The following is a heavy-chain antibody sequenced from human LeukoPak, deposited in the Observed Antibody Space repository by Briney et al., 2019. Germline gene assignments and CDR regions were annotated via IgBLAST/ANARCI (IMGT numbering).Heavy chain of an antibody. CDR1: GFTFSSFW. D-gene: IGHD5-18*01. Sequence: GGSLRLSCAASGFTFSSFWMHWVRPAPGKGLVCVSRINSDERSPSNTHSVKGRFTISRDNAKNTLYLQMNSLRAEDTAVNYCARDQAGYGNWFDPWGQGTLVTVSS. CDR3: ARDQAGYGNWFDP. V-gene: IGHV3-74*01. CDR2: INSDERSP. J-gene: IGHJ5*02.